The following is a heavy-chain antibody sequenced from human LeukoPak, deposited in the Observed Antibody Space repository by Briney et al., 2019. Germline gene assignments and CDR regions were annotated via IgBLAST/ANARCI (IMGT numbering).Heavy chain of an antibody. J-gene: IGHJ5*02. Sequence: GASVKVSCKASGYTFTSYGISWVRQAPGQGLEWMGWISAYNGNTNYAQKLQDRVTMTTDTSTSTAYMELRSLRSDDTAVYYCARATDYYDSSGYPFDPWGQGTLVTVSS. V-gene: IGHV1-18*01. CDR1: GYTFTSYG. D-gene: IGHD3-22*01. CDR3: ARATDYYDSSGYPFDP. CDR2: ISAYNGNT.